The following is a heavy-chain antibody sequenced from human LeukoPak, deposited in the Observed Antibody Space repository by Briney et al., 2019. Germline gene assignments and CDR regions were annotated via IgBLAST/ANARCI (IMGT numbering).Heavy chain of an antibody. CDR3: ARGSGSSTSCYY. V-gene: IGHV3-21*01. D-gene: IGHD2-2*01. CDR2: ISSSSSYI. CDR1: GFTFSSYS. J-gene: IGHJ4*02. Sequence: PGGSLRLSCAAYGFTFSSYSMNWVRQAPGKGLEWVSSISSSSSYIYYADSVKGRFTISRDNAKNSLYLQMNSLRAEDTAVYYCARGSGSSTSCYYWGQGTLVTVSS.